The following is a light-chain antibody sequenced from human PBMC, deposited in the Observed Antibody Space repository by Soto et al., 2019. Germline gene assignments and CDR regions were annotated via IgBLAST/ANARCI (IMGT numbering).Light chain of an antibody. CDR1: QNIRTY. CDR3: QQTYSTLNS. Sequence: DIQVTQSPSSLSASVGDRVTITCRASQNIRTYLNWYQQRPGKPPKVLIQTASTLQSGVPSRFSGSGSGTDFTLTISSLQPEDFATYYCQQTYSTLNSFGQGTKVEIK. V-gene: IGKV1-39*01. J-gene: IGKJ2*03. CDR2: TAS.